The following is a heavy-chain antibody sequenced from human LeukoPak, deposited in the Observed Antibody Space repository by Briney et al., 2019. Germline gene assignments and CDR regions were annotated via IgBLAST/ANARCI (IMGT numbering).Heavy chain of an antibody. D-gene: IGHD2-8*01. J-gene: IGHJ6*03. Sequence: SETLSLTCTVSGGSISSYYWSWIRQPPGKGLEWIGYIYTSGSTNYNPSLKSRVTISVDTSKNQFALKLSSVTAADTAVYYCARHARSSAGHGQGYYYYYMDVWGKGTTVTVSS. CDR3: ARHARSSAGHGQGYYYYYMDV. CDR2: IYTSGST. V-gene: IGHV4-4*09. CDR1: GGSISSYY.